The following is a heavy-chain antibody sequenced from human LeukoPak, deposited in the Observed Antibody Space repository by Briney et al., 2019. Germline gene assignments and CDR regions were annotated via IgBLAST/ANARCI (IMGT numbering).Heavy chain of an antibody. V-gene: IGHV4-39*07. CDR1: GGSISSSSYY. Sequence: SETLSLTCTVSGGSISSSSYYWGWIRQPPGKGLEWIGSIYYSGSTYYNPSLKSRVTISVDTSKNQFSLKLSSATAADTAVYYCARGIIAAAADYWGQGTLVTVSS. J-gene: IGHJ4*02. CDR3: ARGIIAAAADY. D-gene: IGHD6-13*01. CDR2: IYYSGST.